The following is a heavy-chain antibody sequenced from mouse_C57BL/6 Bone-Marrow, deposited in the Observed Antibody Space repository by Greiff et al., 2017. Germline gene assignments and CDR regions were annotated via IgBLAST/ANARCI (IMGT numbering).Heavy chain of an antibody. CDR3: ARYGNWDGWYFDV. J-gene: IGHJ1*03. V-gene: IGHV7-3*01. Sequence: EVKLEESGGGLVQPGGSLSLSCAASGFTFTDYYMSWVRQPPGKALEWLGFIRNKANGYTTEYSASVKGRFTISRDNSQSILYLQMNALRAEDSATYYCARYGNWDGWYFDVWGTGTTVTVSS. CDR1: GFTFTDYY. D-gene: IGHD4-1*01. CDR2: IRNKANGYTT.